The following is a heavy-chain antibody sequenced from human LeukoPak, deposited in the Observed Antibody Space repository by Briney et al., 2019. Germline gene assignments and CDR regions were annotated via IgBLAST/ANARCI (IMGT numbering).Heavy chain of an antibody. CDR2: INHSGST. Sequence: SETLSLTCAVYGGSFSGYYWSCIRQPPGKGLEWIGEINHSGSTNYNPSLKSRVTISVDTSKNQFSLKLSSVTAADTTVYYCARGWGPFDYWGQGTLVTVSS. CDR3: ARGWGPFDY. CDR1: GGSFSGYY. V-gene: IGHV4-34*01. D-gene: IGHD3-16*01. J-gene: IGHJ4*02.